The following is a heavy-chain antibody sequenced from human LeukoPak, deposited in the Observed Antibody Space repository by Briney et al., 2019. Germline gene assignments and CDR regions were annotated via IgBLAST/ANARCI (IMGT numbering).Heavy chain of an antibody. CDR2: IRYNGTNK. Sequence: GGSLRLSCAASGFTFSNYGMHWVRQAPGKGLEWVAFIRYNGTNKYYADSVKGRFTISRDNSKNTLYLQMNSLRVEDTAVYYCARDGDYDWNYRSGFDYWGQGTLVTVSS. CDR3: ARDGDYDWNYRSGFDY. D-gene: IGHD1-7*01. J-gene: IGHJ4*02. V-gene: IGHV3-30*02. CDR1: GFTFSNYG.